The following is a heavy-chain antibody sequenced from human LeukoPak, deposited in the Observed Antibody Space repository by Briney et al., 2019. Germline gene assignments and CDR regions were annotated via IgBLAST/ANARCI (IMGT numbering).Heavy chain of an antibody. J-gene: IGHJ4*02. CDR1: GNYW. V-gene: IGHV3-74*01. CDR2: INSDGSWT. Sequence: GGSLRLSCAASGNYWMHWVRQAPGKGLVWVSHINSDGSWTSYADSVKGRLTISKDNAKNTVYLQMNSLRAEDTAVYYCVSFYETYWGRGTLVTVSS. D-gene: IGHD2/OR15-2a*01. CDR3: VSFYETY.